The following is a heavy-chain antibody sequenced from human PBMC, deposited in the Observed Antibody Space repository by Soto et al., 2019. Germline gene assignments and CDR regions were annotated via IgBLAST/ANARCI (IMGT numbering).Heavy chain of an antibody. D-gene: IGHD3-10*01. J-gene: IGHJ6*02. V-gene: IGHV5-51*01. CDR2: IYPGDSDT. CDR3: ASSGVRGAESYYYYGMDV. CDR1: GYSFTRYW. Sequence: PGESLKISCRGSGYSFTRYWIGWVRQMPGKGLEWMGIIYPGDSDTRYSPSFQGQVTISADKSISTAYLQWSSLKASDTAMYYCASSGVRGAESYYYYGMDVWGQGTTVTVSS.